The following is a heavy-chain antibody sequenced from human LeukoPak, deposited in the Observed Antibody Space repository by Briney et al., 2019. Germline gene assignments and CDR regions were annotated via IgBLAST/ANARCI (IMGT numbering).Heavy chain of an antibody. CDR1: GFTVSSNY. D-gene: IGHD1-26*01. CDR2: IYSGGST. J-gene: IGHJ4*02. V-gene: IGHV3-53*01. CDR3: ARRVGATYGGYYFDY. Sequence: GGSLRLSCAASGFTVSSNYMSCVRQAPGKGLEWVSVIYSGGSTYYADSVKGRFTISRDNSKNTLYLQMNSLRAEDTAVYYCARRVGATYGGYYFDYWGQGTLVTVSS.